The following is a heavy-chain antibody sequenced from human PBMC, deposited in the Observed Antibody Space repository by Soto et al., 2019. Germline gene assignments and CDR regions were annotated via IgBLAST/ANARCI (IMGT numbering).Heavy chain of an antibody. D-gene: IGHD6-13*01. V-gene: IGHV1-18*01. CDR3: ARVYSSSCYAGGPDY. CDR2: ISAYNGNT. Sequence: QVQLVQSGAEVKKPGASVKVSCKASGYTFTSYGISWVRQAPGQGLEWMGWISAYNGNTNYAQKLQGRVTMTTDTCTSTAYMELRSLRSDDTAVSYCARVYSSSCYAGGPDYWGQGTLVTVSS. J-gene: IGHJ4*02. CDR1: GYTFTSYG.